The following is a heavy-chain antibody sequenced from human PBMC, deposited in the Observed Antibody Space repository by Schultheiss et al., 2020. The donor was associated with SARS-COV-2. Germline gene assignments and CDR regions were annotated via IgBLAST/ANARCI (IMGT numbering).Heavy chain of an antibody. Sequence: SETLSLTCTVSGGSVSSGSYYWSWIRQPPGKGLEWIGEIYHSGTTYYNPSLKSRVTISVDTSKNQFSLKLSSVTAADTAVYYCARGREWELHPFDYWGQGTLVTVSS. CDR1: GGSVSSGSYY. CDR2: IYHSGTT. J-gene: IGHJ4*02. V-gene: IGHV4-39*07. CDR3: ARGREWELHPFDY. D-gene: IGHD1-26*01.